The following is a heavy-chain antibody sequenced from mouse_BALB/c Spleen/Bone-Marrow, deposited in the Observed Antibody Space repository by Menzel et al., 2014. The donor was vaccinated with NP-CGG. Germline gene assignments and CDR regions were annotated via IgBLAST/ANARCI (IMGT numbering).Heavy chain of an antibody. CDR2: IWAGGST. D-gene: IGHD1-1*02. CDR3: ARDGVYGSHYYAMDY. J-gene: IGHJ4*01. CDR1: GFSLTSYG. V-gene: IGHV2-9*02. Sequence: VKLMESGPGLVAPSQSLSIPCTVSGFSLTSYGVHWVRQPPGKGLEWLGVIWAGGSTNYNSALMSRLSISKDNSKSQVFLKMNSLQTDDTAMYYCARDGVYGSHYYAMDYWGQGTSVTVSS.